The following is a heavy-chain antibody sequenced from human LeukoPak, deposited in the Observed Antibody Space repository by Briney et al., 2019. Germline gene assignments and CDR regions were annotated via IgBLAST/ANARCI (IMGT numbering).Heavy chain of an antibody. J-gene: IGHJ3*02. CDR1: GFTLSTYT. V-gene: IGHV3-21*01. CDR3: AREGGNPDAFDI. CDR2: ISSTSSYI. Sequence: PGGSLRLSCAASGFTLSTYTMNWVRQAPGKGLEWVSSISSTSSYIYYADSVKGRFTISRDSAKNSLYLQMNNLRAEDTAVYYCAREGGNPDAFDIWGQGTMVTVSS. D-gene: IGHD4-23*01.